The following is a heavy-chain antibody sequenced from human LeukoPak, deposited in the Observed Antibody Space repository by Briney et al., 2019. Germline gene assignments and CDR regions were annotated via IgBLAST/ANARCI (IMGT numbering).Heavy chain of an antibody. CDR1: GFTFNSYS. V-gene: IGHV3-21*01. J-gene: IGHJ6*03. CDR2: ISSSSTYI. D-gene: IGHD6-13*01. Sequence: GGSLRLSCAASGFTFNSYSMNWVRQAPGKGLEWVSFISSSSTYIYYADSVKGRFTISRDNAKNSLYLQMNSLRAEDTAVYYCARESSSSSWYLYYYYYMDVWGKGTTVTVSS. CDR3: ARESSSSSWYLYYYYYMDV.